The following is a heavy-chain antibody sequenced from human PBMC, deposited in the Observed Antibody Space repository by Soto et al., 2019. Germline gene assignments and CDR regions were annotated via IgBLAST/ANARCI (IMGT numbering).Heavy chain of an antibody. CDR3: ARIDPLTTVETQREANLDL. J-gene: IGHJ2*01. CDR1: GGSFSGYY. Sequence: QVQLQQWGAGLLKPSETLSLTCAVYGGSFSGYYWSWIRQPPGKGLEWIGEINQSGSTNYNPSLKSRVTISIDTSKNQFSLKLSSVTAADTAVYRCARIDPLTTVETQREANLDLWGRGTMVTVSS. CDR2: INQSGST. D-gene: IGHD4-17*01. V-gene: IGHV4-34*01.